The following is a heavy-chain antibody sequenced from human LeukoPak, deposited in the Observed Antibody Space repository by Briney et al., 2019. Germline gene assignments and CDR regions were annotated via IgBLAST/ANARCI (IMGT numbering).Heavy chain of an antibody. D-gene: IGHD3-3*01. CDR2: ISWNRDYI. Sequence: PGGSLRLSCAASGFTFDDYAMHWVRQVPGKGLEWVSGISWNRDYIGYADSVKGRFTISRDNAKNSLYLQMNSLRAEDTAVYYCAKSISRITIFGVFIRGFDYWGQGTLVTVSS. CDR3: AKSISRITIFGVFIRGFDY. J-gene: IGHJ4*02. CDR1: GFTFDDYA. V-gene: IGHV3-9*01.